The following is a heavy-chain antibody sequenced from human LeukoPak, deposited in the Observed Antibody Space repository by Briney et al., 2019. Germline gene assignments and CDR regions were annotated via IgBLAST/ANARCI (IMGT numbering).Heavy chain of an antibody. CDR1: GYTFTSYA. V-gene: IGHV1-3*02. CDR3: ARDGENSYGYMGYYGMDV. J-gene: IGHJ6*02. Sequence: ASVKVSCKASGYTFTSYAMHWVRQAPGQRLEWMGWSNAGNGNTKYSQEFQGRVTMTRDTSISTAYMELSRLRSDDTAVYYCARDGENSYGYMGYYGMDVWGQGTTVTVSS. D-gene: IGHD5-12*01. CDR2: SNAGNGNT.